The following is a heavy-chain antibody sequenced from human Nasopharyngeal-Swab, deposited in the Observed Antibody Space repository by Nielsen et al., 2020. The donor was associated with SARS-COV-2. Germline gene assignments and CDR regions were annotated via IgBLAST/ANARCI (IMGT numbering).Heavy chain of an antibody. V-gene: IGHV3-33*01. Sequence: GESLKISCAASGFTFSSYGMHWVRQAPGKGLEWVAVIWYDGSNKYYADSVKGRFTISRDNAKNSLYLQMNSLRAEDTAVYYCARHKIYSQAHGPFDYWGQGTLVTVSS. J-gene: IGHJ4*02. CDR2: IWYDGSNK. CDR1: GFTFSSYG. CDR3: ARHKIYSQAHGPFDY. D-gene: IGHD5-18*01.